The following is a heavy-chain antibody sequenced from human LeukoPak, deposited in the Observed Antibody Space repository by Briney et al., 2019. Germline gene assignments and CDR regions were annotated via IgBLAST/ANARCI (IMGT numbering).Heavy chain of an antibody. J-gene: IGHJ2*01. V-gene: IGHV4-4*02. CDR1: GGSISNSNW. Sequence: PSETLSLTCAVSGGSISNSNWWSWVRQPPGKGLEWIGEIYHSGSTNYNPSLKSRVTISVDKSKNQFSLKLSSVTAADTAVYYCARGHSKYYYDSSGYYARYWYFDLWGRGTLVTVFS. D-gene: IGHD3-22*01. CDR2: IYHSGST. CDR3: ARGHSKYYYDSSGYYARYWYFDL.